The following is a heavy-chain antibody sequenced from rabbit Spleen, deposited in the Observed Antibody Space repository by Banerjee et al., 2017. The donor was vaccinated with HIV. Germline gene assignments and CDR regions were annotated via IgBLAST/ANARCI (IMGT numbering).Heavy chain of an antibody. CDR1: GVSFSGCSY. V-gene: IGHV1S45*01. J-gene: IGHJ4*01. D-gene: IGHD2-1*01. CDR3: SGDFVGVYVRNFYF. Sequence: QEQLEESGGGLVQPGASLTLTCKASGVSFSGCSYMGCLRPAPGKGLAWSACIESGSSGFSYFASGAESRFNSSRTSSTTVTLPVTSLTSAVRAAYFCSGDFVGVYVRNFYFWGPGTLVTVS. CDR2: IESGSSGFS.